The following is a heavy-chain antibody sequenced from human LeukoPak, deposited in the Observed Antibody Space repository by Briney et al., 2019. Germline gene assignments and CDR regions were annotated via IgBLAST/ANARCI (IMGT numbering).Heavy chain of an antibody. CDR1: GYTFTSYY. J-gene: IGHJ4*02. V-gene: IGHV1-46*01. CDR3: ARYYGEGAFDY. Sequence: ASVKVSCKASGYTFTSYYMHWVRQAPGQGLEWMGISHPSGGSTSYAQKFQGRVTVTRDTSTSTVYMELSSLKSGDTAVYYCARYYGEGAFDYWGQGTLVTVSS. CDR2: SHPSGGST. D-gene: IGHD4-17*01.